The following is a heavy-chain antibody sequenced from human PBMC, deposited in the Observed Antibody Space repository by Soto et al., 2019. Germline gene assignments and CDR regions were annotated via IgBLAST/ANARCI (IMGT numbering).Heavy chain of an antibody. V-gene: IGHV1-69*06. CDR3: ARDVNYYGSGSYRGWFDP. D-gene: IGHD3-10*01. CDR2: IIPIFGTA. Sequence: VASVKVSCKASGGTFSSYAISWVRQAPGQGLEWMGGIIPIFGTANYAQKFQGRVTITADKSTSTAYMELSSLRSEDTAVYYCARDVNYYGSGSYRGWFDPWGQGTLVTVSS. J-gene: IGHJ5*02. CDR1: GGTFSSYA.